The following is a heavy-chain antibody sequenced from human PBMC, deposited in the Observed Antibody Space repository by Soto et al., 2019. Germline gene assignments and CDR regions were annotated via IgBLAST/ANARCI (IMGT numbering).Heavy chain of an antibody. CDR2: FSATSENT. V-gene: IGHV3-23*01. CDR3: AKARDQQWVRLPFDY. CDR1: GFFFSSYT. Sequence: EEQLLESGGGLVQPGGSLRLSCVGSGFFFSSYTMTWVRQAPGKGLEWVSSFSATSENTYYADSVRGRFTISRDNSKNTLFLQMNSLTAEDTAMYYCAKARDQQWVRLPFDYWGQGILVIVSS. J-gene: IGHJ4*02. D-gene: IGHD6-19*01.